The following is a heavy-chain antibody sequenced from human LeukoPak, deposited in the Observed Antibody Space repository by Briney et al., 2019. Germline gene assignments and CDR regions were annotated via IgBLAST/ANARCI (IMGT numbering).Heavy chain of an antibody. CDR1: GFTFNSFA. V-gene: IGHV3-23*01. J-gene: IGHJ4*02. D-gene: IGHD3-10*01. CDR2: ISGSDGTS. CDR3: AKHVSGSLFYFDY. Sequence: GGSLRLSCAASGFTFNSFAMNWVRQAPGKGLEWVSSISGSDGTSHYADFVKGRFTISRDNSKNTLYLQMNSLGAEDTAVYYCAKHVSGSLFYFDYWGQRTLVTVSS.